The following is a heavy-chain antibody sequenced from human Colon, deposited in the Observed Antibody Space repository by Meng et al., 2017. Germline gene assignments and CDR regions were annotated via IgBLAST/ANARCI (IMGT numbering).Heavy chain of an antibody. V-gene: IGHV4-30-4*01. Sequence: QGSGPGLVQPSHTLSLPCNVSGGSIIRGDYEWSWISQRHGTGLEWIGYIYYSGSTYSNPSLKSRVTISIDRSKNQFSLKLSSVTAADTAVYYCARDRKHYGERGWFDPWGQGTLVTVSS. D-gene: IGHD4-17*01. J-gene: IGHJ5*02. CDR2: IYYSGST. CDR3: ARDRKHYGERGWFDP. CDR1: GGSIIRGDYE.